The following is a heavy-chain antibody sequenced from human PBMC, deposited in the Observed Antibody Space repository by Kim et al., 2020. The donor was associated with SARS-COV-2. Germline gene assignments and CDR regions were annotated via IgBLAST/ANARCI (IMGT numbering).Heavy chain of an antibody. CDR3: ARGYKMGGLYYYYGMDV. D-gene: IGHD3-16*01. CDR2: INHSGST. V-gene: IGHV4-34*01. CDR1: GGSFSGYY. Sequence: SETLSLTCAVYGGSFSGYYWSWIRQPPGKGLEWIGEINHSGSTNYNPSLKSRVTISVDTSKNQFSLKLSFVTAADTAVYYCARGYKMGGLYYYYGMDVWGQGTTVTVSS. J-gene: IGHJ6*02.